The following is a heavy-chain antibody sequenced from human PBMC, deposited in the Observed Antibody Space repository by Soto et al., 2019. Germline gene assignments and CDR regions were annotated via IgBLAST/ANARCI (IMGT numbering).Heavy chain of an antibody. CDR2: INSDGSST. J-gene: IGHJ3*02. V-gene: IGHV3-74*01. CDR3: ERNKDRDGYNWDAFDN. Sequence: PGGSLRLSCAASGFTFSSYWMHWVRQAPGKGLVWVSRINSDGSSTSYADSVKGRFTISRDNAKNTLYLQMNSLRAEDTAVNYCERNKDRDGYNWDAFDNWGQGTMLNVS. D-gene: IGHD5-12*01. CDR1: GFTFSSYW.